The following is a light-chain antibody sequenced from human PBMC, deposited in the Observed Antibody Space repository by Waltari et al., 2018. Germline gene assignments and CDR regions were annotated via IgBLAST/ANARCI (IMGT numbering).Light chain of an antibody. Sequence: QSALTQPASVSGSPGQSITIPCTGSTSDVGSYNLLSWYQFPPGKAPHLMSYEVTKRPSGISTRFSGSKSGNTASLTISGLRAEDEAEYFCCSFVAGSSWVFGGGTKLTV. CDR2: EVT. CDR1: TSDVGSYNL. CDR3: CSFVAGSSWV. J-gene: IGLJ3*02. V-gene: IGLV2-23*02.